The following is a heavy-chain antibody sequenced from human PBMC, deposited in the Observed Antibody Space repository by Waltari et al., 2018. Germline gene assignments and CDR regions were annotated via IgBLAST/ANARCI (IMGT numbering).Heavy chain of an antibody. Sequence: QVPLPESGPGVVKPSQSLSLTCPVSGGSIHSGCYYLSLVRRHPGKGREWIGYIYYSGSTYYNPAVKSRVTISVDTDKNQFSLKLSTVTAADTAVDYCARKVRVRGDDYYYDWGQGTLVTVSS. J-gene: IGHJ4*02. CDR3: ARKVRVRGDDYYYD. CDR1: GGSIHSGCYY. D-gene: IGHD3-10*01. V-gene: IGHV4-31*03. CDR2: IYYSGST.